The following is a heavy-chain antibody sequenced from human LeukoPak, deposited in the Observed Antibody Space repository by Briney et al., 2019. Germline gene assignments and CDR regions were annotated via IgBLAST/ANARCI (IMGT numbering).Heavy chain of an antibody. CDR3: ASCRSSGWADLFAFDI. V-gene: IGHV4-39*01. CDR2: IYYSGST. J-gene: IGHJ3*02. D-gene: IGHD6-19*01. CDR1: GGSISSSSYY. Sequence: SETLSLTCTVSGGSISSSSYYWGWIRQPPGKGLEWIGSIYYSGSTYYNPSLKSRVTISVDTSKNQFSLKLSSVTAADTAVYYCASCRSSGWADLFAFDIWGEGTMVTVSS.